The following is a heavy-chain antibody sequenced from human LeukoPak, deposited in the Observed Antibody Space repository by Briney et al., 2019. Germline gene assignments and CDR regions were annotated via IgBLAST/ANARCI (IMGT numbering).Heavy chain of an antibody. CDR1: GYTFTSYD. CDR3: ARADQDFWSGYYSNWFDP. Sequence: ASVKVSCKASGYTFTSYDINWVRQATGQGPEWMGWMNPNSGNTGYAQKFQGRVTMTRNTSMSTAYMELSSLRSEDTAVYYCARADQDFWSGYYSNWFDPWGQGTLVTVSS. D-gene: IGHD3-3*01. J-gene: IGHJ5*02. CDR2: MNPNSGNT. V-gene: IGHV1-8*01.